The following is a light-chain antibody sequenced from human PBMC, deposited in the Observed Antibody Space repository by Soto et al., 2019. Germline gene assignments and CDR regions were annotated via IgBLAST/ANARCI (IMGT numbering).Light chain of an antibody. CDR1: QSVDIY. V-gene: IGKV3-11*01. Sequence: EIVLTQSPGTLSLSPGERATLSCRASQSVDIYLAWYQQTPGQAPRLLIYETSNRATGIPARFSGSGSGTDFTLTISSLEPEDFAVYYCQQRIAWPRTFGQGTKVDI. CDR3: QQRIAWPRT. J-gene: IGKJ1*01. CDR2: ETS.